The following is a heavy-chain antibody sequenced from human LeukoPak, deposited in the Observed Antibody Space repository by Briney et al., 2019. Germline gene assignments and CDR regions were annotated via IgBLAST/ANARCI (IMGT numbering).Heavy chain of an antibody. D-gene: IGHD5-24*01. J-gene: IGHJ5*02. CDR1: GYTFTSYA. CDR2: INTNTVNP. CDR3: ARTRKLRDGYNPMWFDP. V-gene: IGHV7-4-1*02. Sequence: ASVKVSCKASGYTFTSYAMNWVRQAPGQGLEWMGWINTNTVNPTYAQGFTGRFVFSLDTSVSTAYLQISSLKAEDTAVYYCARTRKLRDGYNPMWFDPWGQGTLVTVSS.